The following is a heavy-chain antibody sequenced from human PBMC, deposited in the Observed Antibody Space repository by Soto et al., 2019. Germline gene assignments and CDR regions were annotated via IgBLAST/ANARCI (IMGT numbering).Heavy chain of an antibody. CDR1: GGSISSGGYY. D-gene: IGHD3-22*01. V-gene: IGHV4-31*03. J-gene: IGHJ3*02. Sequence: SLTCTVSGGSISSGGYYWSWIRQHPGKGLEWIGYIYYSGSTYYNPSLKSRVTISVDTSKNQFSLKLSSVTAADTAVYYCARAGSITMIVVANDAFDIWGQGTMVTVSS. CDR3: ARAGSITMIVVANDAFDI. CDR2: IYYSGST.